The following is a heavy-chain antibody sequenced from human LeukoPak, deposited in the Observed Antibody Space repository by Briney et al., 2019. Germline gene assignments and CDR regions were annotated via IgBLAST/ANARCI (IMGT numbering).Heavy chain of an antibody. V-gene: IGHV1-2*04. J-gene: IGHJ3*02. CDR3: ARGDAFDI. Sequence: ASVKLSCKAAGDTLTYCYTHWGRQAPGQGLEWMGWINPNSGDTKYAQKFQGCVTMTRDPSTSTAYMELSSLKSDGTAMYYCARGDAFDIWGQGTLVTISS. CDR1: GDTLTYCY. CDR2: INPNSGDT.